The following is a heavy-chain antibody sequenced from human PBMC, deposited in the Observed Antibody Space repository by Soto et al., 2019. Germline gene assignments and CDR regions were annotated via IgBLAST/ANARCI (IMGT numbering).Heavy chain of an antibody. V-gene: IGHV5-51*01. CDR3: ARGRFCTFGACYFYDH. Sequence: GESLKISCKGSGYNFRTSWIAWVRQMPGKGLEWMGIIYPGDSDTRYNPAFQGQVTISVDESASTAHLQWSSLKASDTATYYCARGRFCTFGACYFYDHWGHGTQVTVSS. CDR1: GYNFRTSW. J-gene: IGHJ4*01. CDR2: IYPGDSDT. D-gene: IGHD2-8*01.